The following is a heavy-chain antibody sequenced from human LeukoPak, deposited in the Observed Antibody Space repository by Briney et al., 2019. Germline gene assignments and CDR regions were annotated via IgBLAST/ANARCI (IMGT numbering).Heavy chain of an antibody. Sequence: SETLSLTCTVSGGSISSYYCSWIRQPPGKGLEWIGYIYYSGSTNYNPSLKSRVTISVDTSKNQFSLKLSSVTAADTAVYYCARDLSGSSDAFDIWGQGTMVTVSS. CDR3: ARDLSGSSDAFDI. CDR1: GGSISSYY. V-gene: IGHV4-59*01. CDR2: IYYSGST. J-gene: IGHJ3*02. D-gene: IGHD1-26*01.